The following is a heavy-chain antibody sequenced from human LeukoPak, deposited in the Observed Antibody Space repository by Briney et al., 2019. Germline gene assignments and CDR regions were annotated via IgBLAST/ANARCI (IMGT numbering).Heavy chain of an antibody. V-gene: IGHV3-30*18. CDR3: TKGCRYCSGGSQDY. D-gene: IGHD2-15*01. CDR2: ISYDGSNK. CDR1: GFTFSSYG. J-gene: IGHJ4*02. Sequence: GGSLRLSCAASGFTFSSYGMHWVRQAPGKGLEWVAIISYDGSNKYYADSVKGRFTISRDNSKNTLYLQMNSLRAEDTAVYYCTKGCRYCSGGSQDYWGQGTLVAVSS.